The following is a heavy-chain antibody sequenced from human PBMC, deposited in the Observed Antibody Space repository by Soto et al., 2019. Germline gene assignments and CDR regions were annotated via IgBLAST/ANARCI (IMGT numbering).Heavy chain of an antibody. J-gene: IGHJ5*02. CDR3: ARAYDSSGYQGVLNWFDP. CDR2: ISAYNGNT. CDR1: GYTFTSYG. D-gene: IGHD3-22*01. V-gene: IGHV1-18*01. Sequence: ASVKVSCKASGYTFTSYGISWVRQAPGQGLEWMGWISAYNGNTNYAQKLQGRVTMTTDTSTSTAYMELRSLRSDDTAVYYCARAYDSSGYQGVLNWFDPWGQGALVTVSS.